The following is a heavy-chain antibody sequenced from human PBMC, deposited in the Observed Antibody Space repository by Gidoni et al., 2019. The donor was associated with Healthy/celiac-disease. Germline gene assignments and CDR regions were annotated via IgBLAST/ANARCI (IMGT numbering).Heavy chain of an antibody. V-gene: IGHV3-30*18. J-gene: IGHJ4*02. CDR2: ISYDGSNK. CDR1: GFTFSRYG. Sequence: QVQLVESGGGVVQPGRSRRLSCAACGFTFSRYGMHWVRQAPGKGLEWVAVISYDGSNKYYADSVKGRFTISRDNSKNTLYLQMNSLRAEDTAVYYCAKEAHRGSYFDYWGQGTLVTVSS. CDR3: AKEAHRGSYFDY. D-gene: IGHD3-16*01.